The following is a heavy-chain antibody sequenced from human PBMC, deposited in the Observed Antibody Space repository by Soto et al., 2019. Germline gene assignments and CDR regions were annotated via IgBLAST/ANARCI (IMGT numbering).Heavy chain of an antibody. D-gene: IGHD3-9*01. CDR1: GGTFSSYA. Sequence: GASVKVSCKASGGTFSSYAISWVLQAPGQGLEWMGGIIPIFGTANYAQKFQGRVTITADESTSTAYMELSSLRSEDTAVYYCARMYYDILTGYPDYYYYGMDVWGQGTTVTVSS. CDR2: IIPIFGTA. CDR3: ARMYYDILTGYPDYYYYGMDV. V-gene: IGHV1-69*13. J-gene: IGHJ6*02.